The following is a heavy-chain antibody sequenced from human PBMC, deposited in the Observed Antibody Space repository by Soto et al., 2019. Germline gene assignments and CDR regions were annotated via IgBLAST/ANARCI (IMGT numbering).Heavy chain of an antibody. J-gene: IGHJ4*02. Sequence: GGSLRLSCAASGFTFSSYWMSWVRQAPGKGMELLANIKQDGSEKYYVDSVKGRFTISRENAKNSLYLQMNSLRSEETAVYYCARGLASPPAXWGQGTLGTVSX. CDR3: ARGLASPPAX. CDR1: GFTFSSYW. CDR2: IKQDGSEK. D-gene: IGHD5-12*01. V-gene: IGHV3-7*01.